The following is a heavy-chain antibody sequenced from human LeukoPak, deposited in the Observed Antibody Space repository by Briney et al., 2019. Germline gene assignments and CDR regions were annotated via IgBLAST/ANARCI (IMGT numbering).Heavy chain of an antibody. V-gene: IGHV1-3*03. Sequence: ASVKVSCKASGYTFTSYAMHWVRQAPGQRLESMGWINAGNGNTKYSKEFQGRVTITRDTSASTAYMELSSLRSEDMAVYSCARGELRDAFDIWCQGTMVTVSS. CDR1: GYTFTSYA. D-gene: IGHD2-21*01. J-gene: IGHJ3*02. CDR3: ARGELRDAFDI. CDR2: INAGNGNT.